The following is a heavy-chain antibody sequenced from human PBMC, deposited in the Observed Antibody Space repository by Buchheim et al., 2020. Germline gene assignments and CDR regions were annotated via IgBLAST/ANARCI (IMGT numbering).Heavy chain of an antibody. CDR1: GFTFSSYA. CDR3: ARSPVLRGYSYGHYFDY. V-gene: IGHV3-30-3*01. Sequence: QVQLVESGGGVVQPGRSLRLSCAASGFTFSSYAMHWVRQAPGKGLEWVAVISYDGSNKYYADSVKGRFTISRDNSKNTLYLQMNGLRAEDTAVYYCARSPVLRGYSYGHYFDYWGQGTL. J-gene: IGHJ4*02. CDR2: ISYDGSNK. D-gene: IGHD5-18*01.